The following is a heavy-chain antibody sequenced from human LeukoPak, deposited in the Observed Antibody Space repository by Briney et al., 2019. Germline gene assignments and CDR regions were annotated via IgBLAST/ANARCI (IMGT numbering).Heavy chain of an antibody. J-gene: IGHJ3*01. Sequence: SETLSLTCAVYGGSFSGYYWSWIRQPPGKGLEWIGYIYYSGSTSYNPSLKSRVTISVDTSKNHFSLKLTSVTAADTAVYYCAGHDSTVTSAFDLWGQGTMVTVSS. CDR2: IYYSGST. CDR3: AGHDSTVTSAFDL. D-gene: IGHD4-17*01. V-gene: IGHV4-59*08. CDR1: GGSFSGYY.